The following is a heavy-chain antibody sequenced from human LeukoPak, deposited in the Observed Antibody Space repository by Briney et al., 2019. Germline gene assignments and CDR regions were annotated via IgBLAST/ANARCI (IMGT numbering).Heavy chain of an antibody. CDR2: IYHSGST. V-gene: IGHV4-38-2*02. J-gene: IGHJ4*02. D-gene: IGHD6-13*01. CDR3: ARGGKAPNNFDY. Sequence: SETLSLTCTVSGYSISSGYYWGWIRQPPGQGLEWIGRIYHSGSTYYNPSLKSRVTISVDTSKNQFSLKLSSVTAADTAVYYCARGGKAPNNFDYWGQGTLVTVSS. CDR1: GYSISSGYY.